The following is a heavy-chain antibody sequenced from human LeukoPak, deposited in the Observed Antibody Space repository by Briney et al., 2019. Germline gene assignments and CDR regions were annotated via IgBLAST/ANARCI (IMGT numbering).Heavy chain of an antibody. V-gene: IGHV3-30*02. J-gene: IGHJ6*02. CDR1: GFTFSSYG. CDR3: AKATMVRGVDISYYYYGMDV. Sequence: GGSLRLSCAASGFTFSSYGMHWVRQAPGKGLEWVAFIRYDGSNKYYADSVKSRFTISRDNSKNTLYLQMNSLRAEDTAVYYCAKATMVRGVDISYYYYGMDVWGQGTTVTVSS. D-gene: IGHD3-10*01. CDR2: IRYDGSNK.